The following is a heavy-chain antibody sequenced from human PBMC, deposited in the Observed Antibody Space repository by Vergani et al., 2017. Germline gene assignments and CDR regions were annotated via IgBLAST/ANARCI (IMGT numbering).Heavy chain of an antibody. V-gene: IGHV1-3*01. CDR1: GYTFTSYA. CDR2: INAGNGNT. Sequence: QVQLVQSGAEVKKPGASVKVSCKASGYTFTSYAMHWVRQAPGQRLEWMGWINAGNGNTKYSQKFQGRVTITRDTSASTAYMELSSLRSEDTAVYYCARGRGYSGYVHSYYYGMDVWGQGTTVTVSS. D-gene: IGHD5-12*01. J-gene: IGHJ6*02. CDR3: ARGRGYSGYVHSYYYGMDV.